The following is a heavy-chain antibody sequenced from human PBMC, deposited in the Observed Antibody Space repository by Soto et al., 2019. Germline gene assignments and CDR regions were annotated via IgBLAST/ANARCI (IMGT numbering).Heavy chain of an antibody. CDR2: MYYNGNI. V-gene: IGHV4-59*01. CDR3: ARGGNWFDP. D-gene: IGHD3-16*01. J-gene: IGHJ5*02. CDR1: GGSISSYY. Sequence: PSETLSLTCNVSGGSISSYYWTWIRQSPEKGLEWIGYMYYNGNINYNPSLKSRVTISIDTSKNQFSLTLKSVTAADTAVYYCARGGNWFDPWGQGVLVTVSS.